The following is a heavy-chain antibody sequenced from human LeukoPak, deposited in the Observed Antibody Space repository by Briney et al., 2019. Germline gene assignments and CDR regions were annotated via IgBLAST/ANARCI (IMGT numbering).Heavy chain of an antibody. D-gene: IGHD2-15*01. J-gene: IGHJ4*02. CDR1: GYSFPSYW. CDR2: IYPGDSDT. V-gene: IGHV5-51*01. CDR3: ARQVAAAARSFDY. Sequence: GESLKISRRGSGYSFPSYWIGWVRQMPGRGLEWMGIIYPGDSDTKYSPSFQGQVTISADRSISTTYLQWSSLKASDTAMYYCARQVAAAARSFDYWGQGTLVTVSS.